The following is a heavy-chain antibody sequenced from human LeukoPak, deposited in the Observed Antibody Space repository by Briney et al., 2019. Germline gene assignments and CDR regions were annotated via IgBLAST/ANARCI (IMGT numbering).Heavy chain of an antibody. J-gene: IGHJ4*02. Sequence: GGSLRLSRAASGFTFSSYSMNWVRQAPGKGLEWVSYISSSSSTIYYADSVKGRFTISRDNAKNSLYLQMNSLRAEDTAVYYCARAPGTTALDYWGQGTLVTVSS. D-gene: IGHD1-1*01. CDR1: GFTFSSYS. CDR3: ARAPGTTALDY. CDR2: ISSSSSTI. V-gene: IGHV3-48*01.